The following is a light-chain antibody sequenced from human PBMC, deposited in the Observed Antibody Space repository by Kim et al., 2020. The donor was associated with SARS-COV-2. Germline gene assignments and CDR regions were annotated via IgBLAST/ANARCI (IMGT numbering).Light chain of an antibody. V-gene: IGKV4-1*01. CDR3: QQYYSIPWT. J-gene: IGKJ1*01. Sequence: DIVMTQSPDSLAVSLGERATINCKSSQSVLYNSNNKNYLAWYQQKPGQPPKLLIYWASTRESGVPDRFSGSGSGTDFTLTISSLQAEDVAVYYCQQYYSIPWTFGQGTKVDIK. CDR1: QSVLYNSNNKNY. CDR2: WAS.